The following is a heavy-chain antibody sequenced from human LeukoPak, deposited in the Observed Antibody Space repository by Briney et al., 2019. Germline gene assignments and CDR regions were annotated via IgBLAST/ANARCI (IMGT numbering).Heavy chain of an antibody. CDR2: IYYSGST. D-gene: IGHD5-12*01. Sequence: SETLSPTCTVSGGSISNYYWSWVRQPPGKGLGWIGYIYYSGSTNYNPSLKSRVTISVDTSKNQFSLKLSSVTAADTAVYYCARAGGGYDLRIWGQGTLVTVSS. J-gene: IGHJ4*02. CDR1: GGSISNYY. V-gene: IGHV4-59*08. CDR3: ARAGGGYDLRI.